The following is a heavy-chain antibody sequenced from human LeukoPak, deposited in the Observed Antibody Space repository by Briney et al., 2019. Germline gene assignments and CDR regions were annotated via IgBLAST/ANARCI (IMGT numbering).Heavy chain of an antibody. D-gene: IGHD4-17*01. CDR2: INHSGST. J-gene: IGHJ6*03. CDR1: GGSFSGYY. CDR3: ARVGTVTLYYYYMDV. Sequence: SETLSLTCAVYGGSFSGYYWSWIRQPPGKGLEWIGEINHSGSTNYNPSLKSRVTISVDTSKNQLSLKLSSVTAADTAVYYCARVGTVTLYYYYMDVWGKGTTVTVSS. V-gene: IGHV4-34*01.